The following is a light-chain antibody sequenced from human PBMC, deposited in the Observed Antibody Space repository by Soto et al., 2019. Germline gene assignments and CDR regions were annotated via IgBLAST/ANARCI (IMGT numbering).Light chain of an antibody. J-gene: IGLJ1*01. V-gene: IGLV2-14*01. CDR2: AVS. CDR1: SSDVGGYNY. CDR3: SSYTSSSTYV. Sequence: QSALTQPASVSGSPGQSIAISCTGTSSDVGGYNYVSWYQQHPGKAPKLMIYAVSNRPSGVSNRFSGSKSGNTASLTISGLQTEDEADYYCSSYTSSSTYVFGTGTKVTV.